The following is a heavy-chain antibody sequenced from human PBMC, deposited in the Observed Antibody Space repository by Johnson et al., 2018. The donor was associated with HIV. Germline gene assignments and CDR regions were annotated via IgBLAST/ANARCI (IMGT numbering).Heavy chain of an antibody. J-gene: IGHJ3*02. CDR1: GFTVSNYG. CDR3: AKDDYGDPHDAFDI. Sequence: VQLVESGGGVVQPGRSLRLSCAVSGFTVSNYGMHWVRQAPGKGLEWVSAISGSGGSTYYADSVKGRFTISRDNSKNTLYLQMNSLRAEDTAVYYCAKDDYGDPHDAFDIWGQGTMVTVSS. CDR2: ISGSGGST. V-gene: IGHV3-23*04. D-gene: IGHD4-17*01.